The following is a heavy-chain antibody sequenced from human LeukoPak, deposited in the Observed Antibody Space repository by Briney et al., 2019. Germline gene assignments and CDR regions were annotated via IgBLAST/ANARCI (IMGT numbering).Heavy chain of an antibody. Sequence: SETLSLTCAVSGGSISSGTYSWSWIRQPPGTGLEWIGYIYHSGSTYSNPSLKSRVTISVDRSKNQFSLKLSSVTAADTAVYYCASHYYDSSGYYYAFDIWGQGTMVTVSS. J-gene: IGHJ3*02. CDR2: IYHSGST. D-gene: IGHD3-22*01. CDR3: ASHYYDSSGYYYAFDI. CDR1: GGSISSGTYS. V-gene: IGHV4-30-2*01.